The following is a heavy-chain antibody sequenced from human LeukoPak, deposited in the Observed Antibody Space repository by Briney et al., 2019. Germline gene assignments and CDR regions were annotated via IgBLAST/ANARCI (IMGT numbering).Heavy chain of an antibody. CDR2: ISTTSATI. Sequence: GGSLRLSCAASGFSFSDYDMNWVRLAPGKGLEWVAWISTTSATIYYADSVKGRFTISRDNAKNSLYLQMNSLSGEDTAVYYCAGEVRRGSDYFDYWGQGTLVTVSS. CDR3: AGEVRRGSDYFDY. CDR1: GFSFSDYD. D-gene: IGHD6-19*01. J-gene: IGHJ4*02. V-gene: IGHV3-48*01.